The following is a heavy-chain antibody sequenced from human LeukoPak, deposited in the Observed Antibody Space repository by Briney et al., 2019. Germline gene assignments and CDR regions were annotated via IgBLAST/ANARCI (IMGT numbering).Heavy chain of an antibody. J-gene: IGHJ4*02. CDR1: RFTFSSYG. CDR2: IRYDGSNK. Sequence: PGGSLRLSCAASRFTFSSYGMHWVRQAPGKGLEWVAFIRYDGSNKHYADSVKGRFTISRDNSKNTLYLQMNSLRAEDTAVYYCATLRYSGTLALDYWGQGILVTVSS. D-gene: IGHD1-26*01. CDR3: ATLRYSGTLALDY. V-gene: IGHV3-30*02.